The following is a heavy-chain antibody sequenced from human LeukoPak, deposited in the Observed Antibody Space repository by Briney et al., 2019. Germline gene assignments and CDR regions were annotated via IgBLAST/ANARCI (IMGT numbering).Heavy chain of an antibody. Sequence: SETLSLTCTVSGGSITSSFYWSWIRQSPGKGLEWIGYIYNSGGTKYNPSLKSRLTISVDTSKNQFSLKLSSVTAADTAIYYCATIRSAYDYYYYYMDVWGKGTTVTVSS. CDR3: ATIRSAYDYYYYYMDV. D-gene: IGHD3-3*01. V-gene: IGHV4-59*01. CDR2: IYNSGGT. J-gene: IGHJ6*03. CDR1: GGSITSSFY.